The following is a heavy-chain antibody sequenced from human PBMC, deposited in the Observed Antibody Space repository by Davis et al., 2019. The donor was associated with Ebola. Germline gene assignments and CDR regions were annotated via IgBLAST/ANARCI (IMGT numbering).Heavy chain of an antibody. V-gene: IGHV3-33*06. CDR2: IWYDGSNK. CDR1: GFTFSSYG. D-gene: IGHD2-15*01. CDR3: AKDSGRGGNTESWIDY. Sequence: PGGSLRLSCAASGFTFSSYGMHWVRQAPGKGLEWVAVIWYDGSNKYYADSVKGRFTISRDNSKNLLYLQMYSLRVEDTAVYYCAKDSGRGGNTESWIDYWGQGTLVTVSS. J-gene: IGHJ4*02.